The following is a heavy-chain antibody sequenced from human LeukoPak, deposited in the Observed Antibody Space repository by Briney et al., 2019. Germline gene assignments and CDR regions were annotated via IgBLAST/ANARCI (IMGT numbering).Heavy chain of an antibody. J-gene: IGHJ2*01. D-gene: IGHD5-18*01. CDR2: FDPEDGET. CDR1: GYTLTELS. CDR3: ATPALGPKQLRGTSQIFDL. V-gene: IGHV1-24*01. Sequence: GSVKVSCKVSGYTLTELSMHWVRQAPGKGLEWMGGFDPEDGETIYAQKFQGRVTMTEDTSTDTAYMELSSLRSEDTAVYYCATPALGPKQLRGTSQIFDLWGCGTLVTVSS.